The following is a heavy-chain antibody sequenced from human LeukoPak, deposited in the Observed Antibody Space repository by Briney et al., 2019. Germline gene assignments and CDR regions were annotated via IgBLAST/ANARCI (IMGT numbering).Heavy chain of an antibody. J-gene: IGHJ6*02. CDR2: ISSSGGTI. Sequence: GGSLRLSCAASEFTFRSYEMNWVRQAPGKGLEWVSYISSSGGTIYYTDSVKGRFTISRDNAKNSLFLQMNSLRAEDTAVYYCARPPSITNPYYGLDVWGQGTTVTVSS. V-gene: IGHV3-48*03. CDR1: EFTFRSYE. D-gene: IGHD3-3*01. CDR3: ARPPSITNPYYGLDV.